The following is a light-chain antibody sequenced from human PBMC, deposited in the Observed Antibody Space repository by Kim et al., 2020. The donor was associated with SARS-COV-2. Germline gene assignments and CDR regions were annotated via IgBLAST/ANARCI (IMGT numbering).Light chain of an antibody. J-gene: IGKJ1*01. Sequence: DMVLTQSPATLSLSPGERATLSCRASHRVGSGYLAWYQQKPGQPPRLLIYSASDRATGVPDRFSGSGSGTDFTLTISRLEPEDLGVYYCQQYGASVTFGPGTKVDIK. V-gene: IGKV3-20*01. CDR3: QQYGASVT. CDR2: SAS. CDR1: HRVGSGY.